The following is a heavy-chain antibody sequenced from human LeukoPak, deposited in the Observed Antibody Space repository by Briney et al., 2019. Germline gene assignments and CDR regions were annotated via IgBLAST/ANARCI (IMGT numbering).Heavy chain of an antibody. CDR2: IYTSGST. CDR1: GGYLSSGIYY. Sequence: PSETLSLTYTVSGGYLSSGIYYWNWIRQPAGQGLEWNGRIYTSGSTNYNPSLTSRVTISVDTSKNQFSLKLNSVSAADTAVYYCAGYNHGHYYFHYWGQGALVTVSS. D-gene: IGHD5-24*01. V-gene: IGHV4-61*02. J-gene: IGHJ4*02. CDR3: AGYNHGHYYFHY.